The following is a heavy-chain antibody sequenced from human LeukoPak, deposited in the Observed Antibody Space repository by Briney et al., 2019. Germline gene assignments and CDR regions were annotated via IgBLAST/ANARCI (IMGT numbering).Heavy chain of an antibody. V-gene: IGHV3-23*01. D-gene: IGHD3-16*02. CDR2: MSGSGGST. J-gene: IGHJ3*02. CDR1: GFTFSTYG. CDR3: AKTIVAHLDAFDI. Sequence: GGSLRLSCAASGFTFSTYGMSWVRQAPGKGLEWVSAMSGSGGSTYYADSVKGRFTISRDNSKNTLYLQMNSLRAEDTAVYYCAKTIVAHLDAFDIWGQGTMVTVSS.